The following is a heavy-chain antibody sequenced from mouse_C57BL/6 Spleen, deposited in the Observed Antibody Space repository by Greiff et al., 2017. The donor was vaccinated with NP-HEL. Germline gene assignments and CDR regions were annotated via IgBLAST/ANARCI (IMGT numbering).Heavy chain of an antibody. D-gene: IGHD1-1*01. J-gene: IGHJ2*01. CDR1: GYTFTSYW. CDR2: IHPNSGST. CDR3: ARGPITTVVAPFDY. Sequence: QVQLQQPGAELVKSGASVKLSCKASGYTFTSYWMHWVKQRPGQGLEWIGMIHPNSGSTNYNEKFKSKATLTVDKSSSTAYMQLSSLTSEDSAVYYCARGPITTVVAPFDYWGQGTTLTVSS. V-gene: IGHV1-64*01.